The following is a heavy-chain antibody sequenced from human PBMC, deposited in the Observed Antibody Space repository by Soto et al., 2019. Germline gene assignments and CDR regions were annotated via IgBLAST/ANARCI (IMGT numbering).Heavy chain of an antibody. CDR3: AREQSYYYDSSGYYARGWFDP. CDR1: GFTFISYA. CDR2: ISYDGSNK. Sequence: PGGSLRLSCAASGFTFISYAMHWARQAPGKGLEWVAVISYDGSNKYYADSVKGRFTISRDNSKNTLYLQMNSLRAEDTAVYYCAREQSYYYDSSGYYARGWFDPWGQGTLVTVSS. J-gene: IGHJ5*02. D-gene: IGHD3-22*01. V-gene: IGHV3-30-3*01.